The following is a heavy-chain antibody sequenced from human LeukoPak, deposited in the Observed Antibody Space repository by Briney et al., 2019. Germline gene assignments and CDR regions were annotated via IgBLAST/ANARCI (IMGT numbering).Heavy chain of an antibody. Sequence: PGGSLRLSCAASGFSFSSYSMNWVRQTPGKGLEWVSSISSRSSDTYYADSVKGRFTISRDDAKNSLYLQMNSLRAEDTAVYYCARDQDYYDSSGYYLIFDYWGQGTLVTVSS. J-gene: IGHJ4*02. CDR1: GFSFSSYS. CDR2: ISSRSSDT. D-gene: IGHD3-22*01. CDR3: ARDQDYYDSSGYYLIFDY. V-gene: IGHV3-21*01.